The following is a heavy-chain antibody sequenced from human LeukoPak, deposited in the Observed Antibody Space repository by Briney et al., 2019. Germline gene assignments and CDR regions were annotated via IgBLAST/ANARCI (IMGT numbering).Heavy chain of an antibody. D-gene: IGHD1-26*01. CDR2: IYYSGST. Sequence: SETLSLTCTVSGGSISSSSYYWGWIRQPPGKGLEWIGSIYYSGSTYYSPSLKSRVTISIDTSKNQFSLKLSSVTAADTAVYYCARKLPKSGGTTWYYFDYWGQGTLVTVSS. CDR3: ARKLPKSGGTTWYYFDY. J-gene: IGHJ4*02. V-gene: IGHV4-39*07. CDR1: GGSISSSSYY.